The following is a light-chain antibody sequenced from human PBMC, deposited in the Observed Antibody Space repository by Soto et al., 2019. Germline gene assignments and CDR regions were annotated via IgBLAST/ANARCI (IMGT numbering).Light chain of an antibody. J-gene: IGKJ1*01. CDR1: HSVSIY. V-gene: IGKV3-15*01. Sequence: EIVMTQSPATLSFSPGESATLSCRASHSVSIYLAWYQQKPGQPPRLLIYHTSNRGTGIPARFSGSGSGTVFPLTISGLQSEDLAVYYCQQYSDWPQTFGQGTKVEIK. CDR3: QQYSDWPQT. CDR2: HTS.